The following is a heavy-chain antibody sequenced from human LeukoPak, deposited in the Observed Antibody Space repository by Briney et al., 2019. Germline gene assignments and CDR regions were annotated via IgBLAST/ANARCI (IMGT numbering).Heavy chain of an antibody. CDR1: GFTFSNSW. D-gene: IGHD6-19*01. V-gene: IGHV3-7*01. J-gene: IGHJ6*02. CDR3: AKDQRISSGFNYYYYGMDV. Sequence: GGSLRLSCAASGFTFSNSWMSWVRQAPGKGLEWVATIKPDGSAQYYVDSVKGRFTISRDNAKNSLFLQINSLRAEDTAVYYCAKDQRISSGFNYYYYGMDVWGQGTTVTVSS. CDR2: IKPDGSAQ.